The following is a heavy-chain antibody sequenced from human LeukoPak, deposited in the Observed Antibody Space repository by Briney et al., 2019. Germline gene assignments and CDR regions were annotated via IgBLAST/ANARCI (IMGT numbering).Heavy chain of an antibody. CDR2: INHSGST. CDR3: ARGLGADSSSSGGY. J-gene: IGHJ4*02. CDR1: GGSFSGYY. Sequence: SETLSLTCAVYGGSFSGYYWSWIRQPPGKGLEWIGEINHSGSTNYNPSLKSRVTISVDTSKNQFSLKLSSVTAADTAVYYCARGLGADSSSSGGYWGQGTLVTVSS. V-gene: IGHV4-34*01. D-gene: IGHD6-6*01.